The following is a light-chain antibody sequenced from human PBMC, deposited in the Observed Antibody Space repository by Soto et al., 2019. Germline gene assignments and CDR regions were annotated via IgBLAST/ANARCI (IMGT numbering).Light chain of an antibody. CDR2: GAS. CDR3: QQYGISPRPWT. V-gene: IGKV3-20*01. CDR1: QSVSSSY. Sequence: EIVLTQSPGTLSLSPGERATLSCRASQSVSSSYLAWYQQKPGQAPRLLIYGASSRATGIPDRFSGSGSGTDFTLTISRLEPEDFAVYYCQQYGISPRPWTFGQGTQVEIK. J-gene: IGKJ1*01.